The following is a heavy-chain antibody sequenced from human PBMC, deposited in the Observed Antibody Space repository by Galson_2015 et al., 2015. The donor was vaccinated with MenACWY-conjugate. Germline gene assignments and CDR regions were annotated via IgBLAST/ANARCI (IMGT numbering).Heavy chain of an antibody. V-gene: IGHV3-11*06. J-gene: IGHJ6*02. CDR2: ISSNNRDT. Sequence: SLRLSCAASGFTFSAYYMSWIRHTPGKGLEWVSYISSNNRDTNYAESVRGRFTISRDNAENLLYLQMNSLRAEDTAVYYCARGGVTILGVVLYGMDVWGQGTTVTVSS. CDR3: ARGGVTILGVVLYGMDV. CDR1: GFTFSAYY. D-gene: IGHD3-3*01.